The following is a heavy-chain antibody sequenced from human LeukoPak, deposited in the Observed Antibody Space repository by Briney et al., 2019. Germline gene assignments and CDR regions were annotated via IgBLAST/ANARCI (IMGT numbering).Heavy chain of an antibody. Sequence: GASVKVSCKASGYTFTGYYMHWVRQAPGQGLEWLGWINPNSGGTKYSQKFQGRVTMTRDTSISTAYMALSRLRSDDTAMYYCARGEATMVRGVIIISPVKGFDYWGLGTLVTVSS. CDR3: ARGEATMVRGVIIISPVKGFDY. V-gene: IGHV1-2*02. J-gene: IGHJ4*02. D-gene: IGHD3-10*01. CDR1: GYTFTGYY. CDR2: INPNSGGT.